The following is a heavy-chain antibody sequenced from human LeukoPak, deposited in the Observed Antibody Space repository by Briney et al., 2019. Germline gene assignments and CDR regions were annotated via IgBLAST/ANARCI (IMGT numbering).Heavy chain of an antibody. CDR3: ARFWTYSSGWRGVFDY. V-gene: IGHV3-30*03. Sequence: PGRSLRLSCAASGFTFSSYGMHWVRQAPGKGLEWVAVISYDGSNKYYADSVKGRFTISRDNSKNTLYLQMNSLRAEDTAVYYCARFWTYSSGWRGVFDYWGQGTLVTVSS. CDR2: ISYDGSNK. CDR1: GFTFSSYG. D-gene: IGHD6-19*01. J-gene: IGHJ4*02.